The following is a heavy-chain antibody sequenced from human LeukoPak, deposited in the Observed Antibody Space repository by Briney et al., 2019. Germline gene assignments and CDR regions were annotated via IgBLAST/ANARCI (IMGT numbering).Heavy chain of an antibody. CDR3: VGPYYSDGSCSACDV. CDR1: GGSFNSYY. CDR2: INHSGRT. Sequence: PSETLSLTCAVYGGSFNSYYWSWIRQPPGKRLEWIGEINHSGRTNYNPSLKSRLTISVDTSKNQFSLKLNSVTAADTAIYYCVGPYYSDGSCSACDVWGQGTMVTISS. J-gene: IGHJ3*01. V-gene: IGHV4-34*01. D-gene: IGHD3-22*01.